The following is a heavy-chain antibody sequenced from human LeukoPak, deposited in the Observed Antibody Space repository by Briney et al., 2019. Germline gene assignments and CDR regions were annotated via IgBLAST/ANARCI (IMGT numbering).Heavy chain of an antibody. CDR2: MYYSGST. CDR3: ARPYYYDSRIDP. D-gene: IGHD3-22*01. CDR1: GGSNSSGDYY. J-gene: IGHJ5*02. Sequence: PSDPLSLPCTVCGGSNSSGDYYWRWIRQPPGKGLEWIAYMYYSGSTYYNPSLKSRVTMSADTSKNQLSLKLSSVTAADTAVYYCARPYYYDSRIDPWGQGILVTVSS. V-gene: IGHV4-30-4*02.